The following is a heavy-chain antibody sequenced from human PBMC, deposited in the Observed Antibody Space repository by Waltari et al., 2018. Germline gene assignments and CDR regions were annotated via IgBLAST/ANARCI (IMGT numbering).Heavy chain of an antibody. D-gene: IGHD3-10*01. CDR3: ARDFGATRPGYFDY. Sequence: QVKLQASGPGLVKHSETLSLTCTVPGGSISSYYLRWIRQPAGKGLEWIGSIYTRGSTNYNPSLKSRVTMSVDTSKNQFALKLSSVTAADTAVYYCARDFGATRPGYFDYWGQGTLVTVSS. J-gene: IGHJ4*02. CDR2: IYTRGST. CDR1: GGSISSYY. V-gene: IGHV4-4*07.